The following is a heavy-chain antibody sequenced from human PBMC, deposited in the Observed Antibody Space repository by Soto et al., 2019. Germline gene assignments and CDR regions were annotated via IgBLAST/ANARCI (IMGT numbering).Heavy chain of an antibody. J-gene: IGHJ1*01. CDR3: ARDLDGLHDDTSGPFPRPG. Sequence: SETLSLTCTVSGGSISSDDYYWSWIRQAPGRGLEWIGYIHSSGSIYYNPSLKSRATMSIDTAGNQFSLKVSSVTVADTAVYYCARDLDGLHDDTSGPFPRPGWGQGALVT. CDR2: IHSSGSI. D-gene: IGHD3-22*01. CDR1: GGSISSDDYY. V-gene: IGHV4-30-4*01.